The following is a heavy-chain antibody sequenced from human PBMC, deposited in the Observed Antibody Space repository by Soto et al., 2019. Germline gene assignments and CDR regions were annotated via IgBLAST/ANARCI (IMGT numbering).Heavy chain of an antibody. V-gene: IGHV3-30*18. Sequence: VQLVESGGGVVQPGRSLRLSCAASGFTFSSYAMHWVRQAPGKGLEWVAVISYDGSNKYYADSVKGRFTISRDNSKNTLYLQMNSLRAEDTAVYYCAKDDYGLRYWGQGTLVTVSS. CDR1: GFTFSSYA. CDR2: ISYDGSNK. D-gene: IGHD4-17*01. J-gene: IGHJ4*02. CDR3: AKDDYGLRY.